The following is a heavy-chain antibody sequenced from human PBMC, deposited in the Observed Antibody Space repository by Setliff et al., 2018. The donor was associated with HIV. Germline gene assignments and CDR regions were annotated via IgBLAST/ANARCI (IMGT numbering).Heavy chain of an antibody. CDR2: INPNSGGT. D-gene: IGHD4-17*01. J-gene: IGHJ6*03. CDR3: ARGTTATDYYYYMDV. V-gene: IGHV1-2*06. CDR1: EYSFTDYY. Sequence: ASVKVSCKTSEYSFTDYYIRWIRQAPGQGLEWMGRINPNSGGTDYAQKFLGRVTMTSDTSISTAYMELSSLRSEDTAVYFCARGTTATDYYYYMDVWGKGTSVTVSS.